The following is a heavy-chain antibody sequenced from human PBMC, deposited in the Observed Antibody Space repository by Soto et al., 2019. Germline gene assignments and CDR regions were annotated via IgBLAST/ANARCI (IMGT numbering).Heavy chain of an antibody. CDR3: ARDRGSYGMDV. V-gene: IGHV4-31*03. CDR1: GDSISVGYY. J-gene: IGHJ6*02. Sequence: QVQLQESGPGLVKPSQTLSLTCTVSGDSISVGYYWSWIRQHPGKGLEWIGYVSPSGTTYYNPSLKSRVSISTDRSKIQFSLEVSSVTAADTAVYYCARDRGSYGMDVCGQGTTVTVS. CDR2: VSPSGTT.